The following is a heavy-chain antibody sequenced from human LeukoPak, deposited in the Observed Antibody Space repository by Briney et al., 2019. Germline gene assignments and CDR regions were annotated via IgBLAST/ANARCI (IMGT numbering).Heavy chain of an antibody. CDR1: GYTLTELS. J-gene: IGHJ6*02. Sequence: ASVKVSCKVSGYTLTELSMHWVRQAPGKGLEWMGWINPNSGGTNYAQKFQGWVTMTRDTSISTAYMELSRLRSDDTAVYYCARGGILFGSYSPNYYYYYGMDVWGQGTTVTVSS. V-gene: IGHV1-2*04. D-gene: IGHD1-26*01. CDR3: ARGGILFGSYSPNYYYYYGMDV. CDR2: INPNSGGT.